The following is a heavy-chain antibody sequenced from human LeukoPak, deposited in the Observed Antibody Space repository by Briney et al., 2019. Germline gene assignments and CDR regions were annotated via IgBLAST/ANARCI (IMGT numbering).Heavy chain of an antibody. Sequence: PGRSLRLSCAASGFSFSSYAMHWVRQAPGKGLEWVSTTSAGGSSTYYADSVKGRFTISRDNSKNTFYLQMNSLGAEDTAAYYCAKGGYCSSSSCYYGWFEPWGQGTLVTVSS. V-gene: IGHV3-23*01. CDR2: TSAGGSST. CDR1: GFSFSSYA. D-gene: IGHD2-2*01. CDR3: AKGGYCSSSSCYYGWFEP. J-gene: IGHJ5*02.